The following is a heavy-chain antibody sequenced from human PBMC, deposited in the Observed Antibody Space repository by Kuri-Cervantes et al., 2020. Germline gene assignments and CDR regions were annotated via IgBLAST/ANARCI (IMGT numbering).Heavy chain of an antibody. CDR1: GFTFSSYA. J-gene: IGHJ6*02. D-gene: IGHD3-10*01. CDR3: ARDSGYYYGSGSQLYYYYGMGV. V-gene: IGHV3-30*07. CDR2: ISYDGSNK. Sequence: GESLKISCAASGFTFSSYAMHWVRQAPGKGLEWVAVISYDGSNKYYADSVKGRFTISRDNSKNTLYLQMNSLRAEDTAVYYCARDSGYYYGSGSQLYYYYGMGVWGQGTTVTVS.